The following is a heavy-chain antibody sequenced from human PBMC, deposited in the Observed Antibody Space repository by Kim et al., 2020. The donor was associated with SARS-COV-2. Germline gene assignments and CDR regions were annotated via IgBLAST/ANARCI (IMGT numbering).Heavy chain of an antibody. J-gene: IGHJ5*02. Sequence: PSLKSRVTISVDTSKNQFSLKLSSVTAADTAVYYCARECQDWNYVRGFDPWGQGTLVTVSS. V-gene: IGHV4-59*01. CDR3: ARECQDWNYVRGFDP. D-gene: IGHD1-7*01.